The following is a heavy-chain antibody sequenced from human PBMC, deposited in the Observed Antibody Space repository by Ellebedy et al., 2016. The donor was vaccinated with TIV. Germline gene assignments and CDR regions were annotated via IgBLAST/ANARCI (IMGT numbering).Heavy chain of an antibody. CDR3: ARGYYEASSGYYALDS. D-gene: IGHD3-22*01. Sequence: MPSETLSLTCAVYGGSFSGYYWSWIRQPPGKGLAWIGEINHSGSTNYNPSLKSRVTISVDTSKNQLSLKLTSVTAADPAVYYCARGYYEASSGYYALDSWGQGTLVTVSS. CDR1: GGSFSGYY. CDR2: INHSGST. J-gene: IGHJ4*02. V-gene: IGHV4-34*01.